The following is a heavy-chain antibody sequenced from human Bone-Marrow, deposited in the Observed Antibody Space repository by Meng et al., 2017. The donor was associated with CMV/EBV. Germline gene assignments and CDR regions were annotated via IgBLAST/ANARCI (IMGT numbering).Heavy chain of an antibody. Sequence: QVRLVQSGAEVKKPGASVKVSCKASGYTFTSYGISWVRQAPGQGLEWVGWISAYNGDTNYAQKLQGRVTMTTDTSTNSAYMELRSLRSDDTAVYYCARGPSGSYFRPFDYWGQGTLVTVSS. J-gene: IGHJ4*02. CDR2: ISAYNGDT. D-gene: IGHD1-26*01. CDR1: GYTFTSYG. CDR3: ARGPSGSYFRPFDY. V-gene: IGHV1-18*01.